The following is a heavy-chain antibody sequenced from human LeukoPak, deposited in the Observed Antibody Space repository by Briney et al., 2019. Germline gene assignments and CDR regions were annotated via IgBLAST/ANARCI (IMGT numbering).Heavy chain of an antibody. D-gene: IGHD2-2*01. CDR3: ASAWGGYCSSTSCYPFDC. Sequence: GGSLRLSCAASGFTFSSYTMNWVRQAPGKGLEWVSSISSSSSYIYYADSVKGRFTIPRDNAKNSLYLQMNSLRAEDTAVYYCASAWGGYCSSTSCYPFDCWGQGNLVTVSS. CDR1: GFTFSSYT. V-gene: IGHV3-21*01. J-gene: IGHJ4*02. CDR2: ISSSSSYI.